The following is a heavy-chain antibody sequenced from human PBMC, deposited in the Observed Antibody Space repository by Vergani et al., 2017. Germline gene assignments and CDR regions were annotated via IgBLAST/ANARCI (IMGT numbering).Heavy chain of an antibody. J-gene: IGHJ6*03. CDR2: INPSGGST. CDR1: GYTFTSYY. D-gene: IGHD1-7*01. CDR3: ARDGAKLYYMDV. V-gene: IGHV1-46*03. Sequence: QVQLVQSGAEVKKPGASVKVSCKASGYTFTSYYMHWVRQAPGQGLESMGIINPSGGSTSYAQKFQGRVTMTRDTSTSTVYMELSSLRSEDTAVYYCARDGAKLYYMDVWGKGTTVTVSS.